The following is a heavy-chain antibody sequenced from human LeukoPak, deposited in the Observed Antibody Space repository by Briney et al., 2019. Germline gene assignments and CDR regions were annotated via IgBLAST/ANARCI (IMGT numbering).Heavy chain of an antibody. CDR3: ARLVGRNYADY. CDR2: IYYSGST. CDR1: GGSISTYY. J-gene: IGHJ4*02. D-gene: IGHD1-14*01. Sequence: SETLSLTCTVSGGSISTYYWSWVRQPPGKGLEWIGYIYYSGSTNYNPSLKSRVTISVDTSNNQFSLKLTSVTAADTAVYYCARLVGRNYADYWGQGTLVTVSS. V-gene: IGHV4-59*08.